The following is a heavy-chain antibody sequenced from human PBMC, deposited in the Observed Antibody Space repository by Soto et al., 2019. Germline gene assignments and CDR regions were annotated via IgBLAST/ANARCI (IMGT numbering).Heavy chain of an antibody. J-gene: IGHJ5*02. CDR3: VRDGSKTLRDWFDP. CDR2: VYATGTT. CDR1: GGSISKFY. V-gene: IGHV4-4*07. Sequence: QVQLQESGPGVVKPSETLSLSCTVSGGSISKFYWSWIRKTAGKGLEWMGRVYATGTTDYNPSLRSRVSMSVDISKKTFSLRLQSVTAADTGVYYCVRDGSKTLRDWFDPWGQRKSVTVSS.